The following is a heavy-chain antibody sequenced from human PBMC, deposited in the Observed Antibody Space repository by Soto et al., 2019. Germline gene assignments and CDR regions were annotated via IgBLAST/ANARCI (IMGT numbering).Heavy chain of an antibody. J-gene: IGHJ4*02. Sequence: AXSGQVSFKASCYTFPSYGIRWVRQAPGQGLECMGWISAYNGNTNYAQKLQRRVTMTTDTSTSTAYMELRSLRSDDTAVYYCAREGGSQFGGYYFDYWGQGTLVTVS. CDR2: ISAYNGNT. D-gene: IGHD2-15*01. CDR3: AREGGSQFGGYYFDY. V-gene: IGHV1-18*01. CDR1: CYTFPSYG.